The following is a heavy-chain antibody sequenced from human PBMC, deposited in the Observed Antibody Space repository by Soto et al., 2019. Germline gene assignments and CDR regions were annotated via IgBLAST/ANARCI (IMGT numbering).Heavy chain of an antibody. V-gene: IGHV1-18*01. J-gene: IGHJ4*02. Sequence: ASVKVSCKASGYTFTSYGSSWVRQAPGQGLEWMGWISAYNGNTNYAQKLQGRVTMTTDTSTSTAYTELRSLRSDDTAVYYCAREPSTVTTSDYWGQGTLVTVSS. D-gene: IGHD4-17*01. CDR2: ISAYNGNT. CDR1: GYTFTSYG. CDR3: AREPSTVTTSDY.